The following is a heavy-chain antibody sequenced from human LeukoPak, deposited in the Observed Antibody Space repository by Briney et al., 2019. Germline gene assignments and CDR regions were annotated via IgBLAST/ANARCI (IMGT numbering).Heavy chain of an antibody. CDR3: AKDNPIEEVPGLGPGQ. V-gene: IGHV3-30*02. D-gene: IGHD2-2*01. J-gene: IGHJ4*02. Sequence: PGGSLRLSCAASGFTFSRSGMHWVRQAPGKGLEWVSFIRYDGGESFYGDSVKGRFTISRDNSKNTLYLQMNSLRGEDTGVYYCAKDNPIEEVPGLGPGQWGQGTQVTVSS. CDR2: IRYDGGES. CDR1: GFTFSRSG.